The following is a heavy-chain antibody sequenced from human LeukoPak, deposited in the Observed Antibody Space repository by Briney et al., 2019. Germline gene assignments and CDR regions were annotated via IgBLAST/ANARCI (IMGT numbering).Heavy chain of an antibody. Sequence: GGSLRLSCAASGFPFSNYEMNWVRQAPGKGLEWVSYISSSGTTIYYADSVKGRFTISRDNAKKSLFLQMNSLRAEDTAVYYCASATEDLSYFDYWGQGTLVTVSS. V-gene: IGHV3-48*03. J-gene: IGHJ4*02. CDR2: ISSSGTTI. CDR1: GFPFSNYE. CDR3: ASATEDLSYFDY.